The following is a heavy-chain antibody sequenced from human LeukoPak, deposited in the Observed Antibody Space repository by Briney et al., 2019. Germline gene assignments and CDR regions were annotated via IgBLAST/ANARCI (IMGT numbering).Heavy chain of an antibody. Sequence: PGGSLRLSCAASGFTFRTYSMNWVRQPPGKGLEWVSSISATSTYIYYAESVKGRFTISRDNGESSLYLQMDSLRAEDTAVYCCARVGADTSYAPDYRGQGTLVTVSS. D-gene: IGHD2-2*01. CDR2: ISATSTYI. J-gene: IGHJ4*02. V-gene: IGHV3-21*06. CDR1: GFTFRTYS. CDR3: ARVGADTSYAPDY.